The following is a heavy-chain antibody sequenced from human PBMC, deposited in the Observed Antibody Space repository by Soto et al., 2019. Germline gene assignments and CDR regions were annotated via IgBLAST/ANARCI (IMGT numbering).Heavy chain of an antibody. CDR2: IYYIGAH. CDR3: ARTPETRDWLDP. Sequence: QVQLQQSGPGLVRPSETLSLSCSVSGASVSSYYWSWVRQPPGKGLEWIGYIYYIGAHNYNPSLTIRVTISFDTSTTQFSLKLTSVTAADTAVYYCARTPETRDWLDPWGQGTLVTVSS. D-gene: IGHD1-7*01. CDR1: GASVSSYY. J-gene: IGHJ5*02. V-gene: IGHV4-59*02.